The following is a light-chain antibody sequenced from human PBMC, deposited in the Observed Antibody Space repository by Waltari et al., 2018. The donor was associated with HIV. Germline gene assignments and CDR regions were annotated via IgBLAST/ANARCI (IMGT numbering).Light chain of an antibody. CDR2: SNN. J-gene: IGLJ3*02. V-gene: IGLV1-44*01. CDR3: ATWDDSLNGPV. CDR1: SSNIEINT. Sequence: QSVLTQPPSASGTPGQRVTISCSGSSSNIEINTVSWYQQFPGTAPQHLIYSNNRRPSGVPHRCVGSTSGTPAALASSCLQSEDEADYYCATWDDSLNGPVFGGGTKLTVL.